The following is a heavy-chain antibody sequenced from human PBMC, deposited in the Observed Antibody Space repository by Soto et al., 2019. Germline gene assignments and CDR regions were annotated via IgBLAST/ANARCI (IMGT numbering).Heavy chain of an antibody. V-gene: IGHV3-23*01. CDR3: AKHFGRGEVDY. D-gene: IGHD3-16*01. CDR1: GFTFSTYA. Sequence: EVQLLESGGGLVQPGGSLRLSCAASGFTFSTYAMSWVRQPPGKGLEWVSIVSDGGSDAFYADSVKGRFAISRDNSKNTLYRQLTSLTAEDTAVYYCAKHFGRGEVDYWGQGTPVTVSS. CDR2: VSDGGSDA. J-gene: IGHJ4*02.